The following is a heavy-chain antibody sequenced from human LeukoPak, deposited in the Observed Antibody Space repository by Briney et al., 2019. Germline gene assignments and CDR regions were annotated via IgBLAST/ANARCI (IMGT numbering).Heavy chain of an antibody. CDR1: GYTFTSYG. CDR3: ARDFSVGGVQLRFLEWFIMEGWFDP. CDR2: INPNSGGT. V-gene: IGHV1-2*02. Sequence: ASVKVSCKASGYTFTSYGISWVRQAPGQGLEWMGWINPNSGGTNYAQKFQGRVTMTRDTSISTAYMELSRLRSDDTAVYYCARDFSVGGVQLRFLEWFIMEGWFDPWGQGTLVTVSS. D-gene: IGHD3-3*01. J-gene: IGHJ5*02.